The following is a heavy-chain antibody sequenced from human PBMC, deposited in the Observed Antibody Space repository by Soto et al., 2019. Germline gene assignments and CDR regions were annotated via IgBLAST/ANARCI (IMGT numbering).Heavy chain of an antibody. CDR3: ARDADIGYSYGYFDY. J-gene: IGHJ4*02. CDR2: IIPIFGTA. V-gene: IGHV1-69*13. D-gene: IGHD5-18*01. Sequence: SVKVSCKASGGTFSSYAISWVRQAPGQGLEWMGGIIPIFGTANYAQKFQGRVTITADESTSTAYMELSSLRSEDTAVYYCARDADIGYSYGYFDYWGQGTLVTVSS. CDR1: GGTFSSYA.